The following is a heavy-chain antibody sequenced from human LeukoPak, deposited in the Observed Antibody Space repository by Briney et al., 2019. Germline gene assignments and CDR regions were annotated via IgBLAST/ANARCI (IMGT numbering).Heavy chain of an antibody. D-gene: IGHD6-19*01. Sequence: GGSLRLSCAASGFTFSSYEMNWVRQAPGKGLEWVSYISSSGSTIYYADSVKGRFTISRDNAKNSLYLQMNGLRAEDTAVYYCARVIAVAGTAIDYWGQGTLVTVSS. J-gene: IGHJ4*02. CDR2: ISSSGSTI. CDR1: GFTFSSYE. CDR3: ARVIAVAGTAIDY. V-gene: IGHV3-48*03.